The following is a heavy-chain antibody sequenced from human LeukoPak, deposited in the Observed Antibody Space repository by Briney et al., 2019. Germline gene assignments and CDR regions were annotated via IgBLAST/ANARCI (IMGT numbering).Heavy chain of an antibody. Sequence: GGSLRLSCAASGFTFSSYSMNWVSQAPGKGLEWVSSISSSGSTIYYADSVKGRFTISRDNAKNSLYLQMNSLRAEDTAVYYCARFPGGGSYPHYFDYWGQGTLVTVSS. CDR1: GFTFSSYS. CDR2: ISSSGSTI. V-gene: IGHV3-21*04. CDR3: ARFPGGGSYPHYFDY. J-gene: IGHJ4*02. D-gene: IGHD1-26*01.